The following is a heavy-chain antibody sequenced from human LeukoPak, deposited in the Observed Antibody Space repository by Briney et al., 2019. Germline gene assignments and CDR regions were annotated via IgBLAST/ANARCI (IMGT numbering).Heavy chain of an antibody. D-gene: IGHD3-10*01. J-gene: IGHJ4*02. CDR2: IYSGGST. Sequence: PGVSLRLSCAASGFTVSSNYMSWVRQAPGKGLEWVSVIYSGGSTYYADSVKGRFTISRDNSQNTLYLQMNSLRAEDTAVYYCARASYYSDFDYWGQGTLVTVSS. CDR3: ARASYYSDFDY. V-gene: IGHV3-53*01. CDR1: GFTVSSNY.